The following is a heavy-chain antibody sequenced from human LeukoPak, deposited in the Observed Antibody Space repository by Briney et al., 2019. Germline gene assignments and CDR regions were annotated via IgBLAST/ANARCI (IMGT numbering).Heavy chain of an antibody. CDR2: INWNGGST. D-gene: IGHD4-17*01. V-gene: IGHV3-20*04. CDR1: GFTFDDYG. Sequence: PGGSLRLSCAASGFTFDDYGRSWVRQAPGKGLEWVSGINWNGGSTGYGDSVKGRFTMSRDNAKNPLYLQMNSLRAEDTALYYCASGYYGDYQGWFDPWGQGTLVTVSS. J-gene: IGHJ5*02. CDR3: ASGYYGDYQGWFDP.